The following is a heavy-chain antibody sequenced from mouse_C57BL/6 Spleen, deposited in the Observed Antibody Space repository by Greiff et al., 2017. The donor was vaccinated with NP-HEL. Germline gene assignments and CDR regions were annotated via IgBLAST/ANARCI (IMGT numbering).Heavy chain of an antibody. CDR2: IWSGGST. J-gene: IGHJ2*01. CDR3: AISREGLDY. V-gene: IGHV2-2*01. CDR1: GFSLTSYG. Sequence: QVQLQQSGPGLVQPSQSLSITCTVSGFSLTSYGVHWVRQSPGKGLEWLGVIWSGGSTDYNAAFISRLSISKDNSKSQVFFKMNSLQADDTAIYYCAISREGLDYWGQGTTLTVSS.